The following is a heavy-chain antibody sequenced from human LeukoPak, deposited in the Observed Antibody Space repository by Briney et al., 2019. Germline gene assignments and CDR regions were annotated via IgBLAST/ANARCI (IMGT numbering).Heavy chain of an antibody. Sequence: KASETLSLTCTVSGGSVSSGSYYWSWIRQPPGKGLEWIGYIYYSGSPNYNPSLKSRVTISVDTSKNQFSLKLSSVTAADTAVYYCARAPPQGGSPFDYWGQGTLVTVSS. CDR2: IYYSGSP. V-gene: IGHV4-61*01. J-gene: IGHJ4*02. CDR3: ARAPPQGGSPFDY. CDR1: GGSVSSGSYY. D-gene: IGHD2-15*01.